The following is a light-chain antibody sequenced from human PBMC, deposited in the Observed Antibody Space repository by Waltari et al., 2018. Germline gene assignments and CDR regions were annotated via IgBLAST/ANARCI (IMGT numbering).Light chain of an antibody. CDR3: QQANSFPWT. CDR2: AAS. CDR1: QDISSW. Sequence: DIQMTQSPSSVSASVGDTVTITCRASQDISSWLVWYQQKPGKAPKLLIYAASSLQSGVTSRFSGSGSGTDFTLTISSLQPEDFATYYCQQANSFPWTFGQGTKVEIK. V-gene: IGKV1-12*02. J-gene: IGKJ1*01.